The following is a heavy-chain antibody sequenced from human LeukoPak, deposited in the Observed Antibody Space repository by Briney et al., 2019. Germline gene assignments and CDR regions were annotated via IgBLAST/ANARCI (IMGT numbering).Heavy chain of an antibody. Sequence: SETLSLTCAVYGGSFSGYYWSWIRQPPGKGLEWIGEINHSGSTNYNPSLKSRVTISVDTSKNQFSLKLSSVTAADTAVYYCARTVRYCSSTSCYPLGGDVWGQGATVTVSS. D-gene: IGHD2-2*01. CDR2: INHSGST. CDR1: GGSFSGYY. CDR3: ARTVRYCSSTSCYPLGGDV. J-gene: IGHJ6*02. V-gene: IGHV4-34*01.